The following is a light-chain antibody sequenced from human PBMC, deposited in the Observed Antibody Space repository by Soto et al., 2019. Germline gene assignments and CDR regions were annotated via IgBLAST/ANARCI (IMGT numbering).Light chain of an antibody. Sequence: DIQMTQSPSTLSASVGDRVTITCRASQSVISPWLAWYQQKPGKAPNLLIYDASSLESGVPSRFSGSGSGTDFTLTISSLQPDDFATYYCQRYNNYPMAFGQGTNVEIK. CDR3: QRYNNYPMA. J-gene: IGKJ1*01. CDR1: QSVISPW. CDR2: DAS. V-gene: IGKV1-5*01.